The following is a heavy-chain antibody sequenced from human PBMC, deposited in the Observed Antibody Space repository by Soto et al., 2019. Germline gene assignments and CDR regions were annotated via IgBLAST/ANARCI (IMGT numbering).Heavy chain of an antibody. D-gene: IGHD1-26*01. CDR1: GYSFTSYW. J-gene: IGHJ6*02. V-gene: IGHV5-51*01. CDR3: ARYAGSTGYYYYYGMGV. CDR2: IYPGDSDT. Sequence: GESLKISCKGSGYSFTSYWIGWVRQMPGKGLEWMGIIYPGDSDTRYSPSFQGQVTISADKSISTAYLQWSSLKASDTAMYYCARYAGSTGYYYYYGMGVWGQGTTVTVSS.